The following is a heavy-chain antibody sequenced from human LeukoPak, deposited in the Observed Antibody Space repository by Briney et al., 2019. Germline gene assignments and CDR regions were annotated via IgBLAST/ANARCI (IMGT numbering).Heavy chain of an antibody. V-gene: IGHV3-30-3*01. D-gene: IGHD3-22*01. CDR2: ISYDGSNK. J-gene: IGHJ6*02. Sequence: PGGSLRLSCAASGFTFSSYAMHWVRQAPGKGLEWVAVISYDGSNKYYADSVKGRFTISRDNSKNTLYLQMNSLRAEDTAVYYYAREISGYLYYYYYGMDVWGQGTTVTVSS. CDR1: GFTFSSYA. CDR3: AREISGYLYYYYYGMDV.